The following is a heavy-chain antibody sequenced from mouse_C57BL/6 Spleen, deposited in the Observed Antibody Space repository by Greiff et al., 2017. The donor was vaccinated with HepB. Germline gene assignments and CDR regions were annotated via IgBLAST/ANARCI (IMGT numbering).Heavy chain of an antibody. Sequence: VQLQQSGAELVRPGASVKLSCTASGFNIKDDYMHWVKQRPEQGLEWIGWIDPENGDTEYASKFQGKATITADTSSNTAYMQLSSLTSEDTAVYYCTGGEVWDYAMDYWGQGTSVTVSS. J-gene: IGHJ4*01. CDR1: GFNIKDDY. CDR3: TGGEVWDYAMDY. V-gene: IGHV14-4*01. CDR2: IDPENGDT.